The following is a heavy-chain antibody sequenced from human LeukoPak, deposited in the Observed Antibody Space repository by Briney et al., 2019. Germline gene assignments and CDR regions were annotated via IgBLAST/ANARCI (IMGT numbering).Heavy chain of an antibody. V-gene: IGHV4-31*03. CDR1: GGSISSGGYY. J-gene: IGHJ4*02. D-gene: IGHD1-7*01. CDR3: ARDGVGLLDY. Sequence: SQTLSLTCTISGGSISSGGYYWSWIRQHPGKGLEWIGYIYYSGSTYYNPSLKSRVTISVDTSKNQFSLKLSSVTAADTAVYYCARDGVGLLDYWGQGTLVTVFS. CDR2: IYYSGST.